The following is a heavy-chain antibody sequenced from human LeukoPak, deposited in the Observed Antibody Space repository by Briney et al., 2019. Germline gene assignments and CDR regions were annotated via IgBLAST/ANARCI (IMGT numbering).Heavy chain of an antibody. CDR1: GGSISSYY. D-gene: IGHD5-24*01. J-gene: IGHJ4*02. V-gene: IGHV4-59*01. CDR3: SRSVEMAAMPFDY. CDR2: IYYSGST. Sequence: SETLSLTCTVSGGSISSYYWSWIRQPPGKGLEWIGYIYYSGSTNYNPSLKSRVTISVDTSKNQFSLKLGSVTAADTAVYYCSRSVEMAAMPFDYWGQGTLVTVSS.